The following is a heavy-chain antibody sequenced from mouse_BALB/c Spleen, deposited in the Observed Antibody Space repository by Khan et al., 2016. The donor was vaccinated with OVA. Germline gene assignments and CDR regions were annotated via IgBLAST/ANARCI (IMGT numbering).Heavy chain of an antibody. CDR2: ISYSGST. D-gene: IGHD2-14*01. CDR1: GYSITSDYA. J-gene: IGHJ3*01. V-gene: IGHV3-2*02. Sequence: EVKLLESGPGLVKPSQSLSLTCTVTGYSITSDYAWNWIRQFPGNKLEWMGYISYSGSTSYNPSLKSRISITRDTSKNLFFLQLNSVTTEDTATYYCARGRYRYPFAYWGQGTLVTVSA. CDR3: ARGRYRYPFAY.